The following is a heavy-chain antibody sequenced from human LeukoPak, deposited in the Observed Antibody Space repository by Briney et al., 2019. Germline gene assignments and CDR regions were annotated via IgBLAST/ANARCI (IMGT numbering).Heavy chain of an antibody. CDR3: ARGGISYDSSGYYLVAY. Sequence: GGSLRLSCAASGFTFRDYWLSWVRQAPGKGLEWVANIDEDGSERYYVESVKGRFTISRDNAKNSLYLQMNSLRAEDTAVYYCARGGISYDSSGYYLVAYWGQGTLVTVSS. J-gene: IGHJ4*02. V-gene: IGHV3-7*01. CDR1: GFTFRDYW. CDR2: IDEDGSER. D-gene: IGHD3-22*01.